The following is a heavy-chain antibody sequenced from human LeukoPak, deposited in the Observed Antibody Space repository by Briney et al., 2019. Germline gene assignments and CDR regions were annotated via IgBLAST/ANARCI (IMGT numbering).Heavy chain of an antibody. CDR3: VRVSCTNGVCYGFDY. V-gene: IGHV3-11*04. D-gene: IGHD2-8*01. CDR1: GFSFSDFY. Sequence: GGSLRLSCAASGFSFSDFYMSWIRQAPGMGLEWISYIGTRSNPIYYADSVKGRFTISRDDAKNSLYLQMNSLRGEDTAVYYCVRVSCTNGVCYGFDYWGQGTLVTVSS. J-gene: IGHJ4*02. CDR2: IGTRSNPI.